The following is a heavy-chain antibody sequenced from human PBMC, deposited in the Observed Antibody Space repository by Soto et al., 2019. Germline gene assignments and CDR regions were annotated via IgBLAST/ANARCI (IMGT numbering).Heavy chain of an antibody. CDR2: INSDGSST. CDR3: ARGVYSYGSDY. Sequence: EVQLVESGGGLVQPGGSLRLSCAASGFTFNTYWMHWVRQFPGKGLVWVSRINSDGSSTSYADSVKGRFTISRDNAKNTLYLQMNRLGADDTAVYYCARGVYSYGSDYWGQGTLVTVSS. D-gene: IGHD5-18*01. J-gene: IGHJ4*02. V-gene: IGHV3-74*01. CDR1: GFTFNTYW.